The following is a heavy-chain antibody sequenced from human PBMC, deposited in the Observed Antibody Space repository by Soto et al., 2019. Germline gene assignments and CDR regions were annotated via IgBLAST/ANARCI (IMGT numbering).Heavy chain of an antibody. Sequence: QVQLVQSGAEVKKPGSSVKVSCKASGGTFSSYSINWVRQAPGQGLEWMGEIIPIFGTANYAQKFQGRVTITADESTSTAYMELSSLRSEETAVYYCARDDGRHSGGIDYWGQGTLVTVSS. D-gene: IGHD1-26*01. V-gene: IGHV1-69*01. CDR3: ARDDGRHSGGIDY. CDR2: IIPIFGTA. CDR1: GGTFSSYS. J-gene: IGHJ4*02.